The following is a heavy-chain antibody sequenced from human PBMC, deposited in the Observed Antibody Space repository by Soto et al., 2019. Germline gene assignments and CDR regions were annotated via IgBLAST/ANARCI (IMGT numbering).Heavy chain of an antibody. V-gene: IGHV3-11*05. CDR2: IESTGTYT. CDR1: GFTFSGYY. J-gene: IGHJ6*02. CDR3: VRELGGLDV. Sequence: QVQLVESGGASVKPGGSLRLSCAASGFTFSGYYMSWIRQAPGKGLEWVAWIESTGTYTNYADSVKGRFTISRDNSKNSLYLQMNSPRAEDTALYYCVRELGGLDVWGRGTTVTVPS. D-gene: IGHD6-25*01.